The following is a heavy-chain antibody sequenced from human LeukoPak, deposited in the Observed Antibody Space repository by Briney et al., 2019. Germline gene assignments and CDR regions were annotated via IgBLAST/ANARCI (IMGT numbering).Heavy chain of an antibody. D-gene: IGHD6-19*01. CDR3: ASGWAWLVRAGTIDY. Sequence: GRSLSLSCAPSGFTFSSYAMHGVRQPPPKGLEWVAVKSYEGSNKYYAHSVKGRFTISRDNSKNTLYLQMNSLRAEDTAVYYCASGWAWLVRAGTIDYWGQGTLVTVSS. CDR1: GFTFSSYA. V-gene: IGHV3-30*04. CDR2: KSYEGSNK. J-gene: IGHJ4*02.